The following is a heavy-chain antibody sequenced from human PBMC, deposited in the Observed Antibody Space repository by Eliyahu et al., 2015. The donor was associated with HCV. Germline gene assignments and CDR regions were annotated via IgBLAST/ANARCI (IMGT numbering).Heavy chain of an antibody. D-gene: IGHD6-13*01. CDR1: GFXFSRYA. CDR3: AKRYSSSWYCDDY. J-gene: IGHJ4*02. CDR2: ISGSGGST. V-gene: IGHV3-23*01. Sequence: EVQLLESGGGLVQPGGSLRLSCXASGFXFSRYAMSWVRQAPGRGLEWVSSISGSGGSTYYADSVKGRFTISRDNSKNTLFLQMNSLRAEDTAVYYCAKRYSSSWYCDDYWGQGTLVTVSS.